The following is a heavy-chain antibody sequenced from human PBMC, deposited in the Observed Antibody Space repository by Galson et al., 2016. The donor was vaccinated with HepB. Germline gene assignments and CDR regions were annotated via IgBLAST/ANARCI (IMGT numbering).Heavy chain of an antibody. CDR3: AKNDIWAGYSAFDY. J-gene: IGHJ4*02. CDR1: GFAFSNYA. CDR2: VSYDGRNK. V-gene: IGHV3-30*18. D-gene: IGHD3-9*01. Sequence: SLRLSCAASGFAFSNYAMHWVRQAPGKGLEWVAVVSYDGRNKYYADSVKGRFTISRDNSKNTVYLQMNRLRVEDTAVYYCAKNDIWAGYSAFDYWGQGTLVTVSS.